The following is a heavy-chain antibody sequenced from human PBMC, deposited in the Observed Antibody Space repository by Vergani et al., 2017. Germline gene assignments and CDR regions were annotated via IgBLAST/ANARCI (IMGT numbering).Heavy chain of an antibody. J-gene: IGHJ3*02. CDR3: ARLPYSNSWQCDAFNI. D-gene: IGHD6-13*01. CDR1: GFTFSSYD. Sequence: EVQLVESGGGLVQPGGSLRLSCAASGFTFSSYDMNWVRQAPGKGLQWVSSISSSGLYIYYADSLKGRFTISRDNAKNSLYLQMNSLRAEDTAVYYCARLPYSNSWQCDAFNIWGQGTMVTVSS. V-gene: IGHV3-21*01. CDR2: ISSSGLYI.